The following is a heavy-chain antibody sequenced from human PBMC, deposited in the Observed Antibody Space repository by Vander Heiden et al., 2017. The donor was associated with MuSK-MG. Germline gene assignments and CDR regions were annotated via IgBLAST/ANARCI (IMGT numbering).Heavy chain of an antibody. CDR3: ARSRDYYDSSGSRAHAFDI. V-gene: IGHV1-18*01. Sequence: QVQLVQSGAEVQKPGASVKVSCKASGYTFTNYGISWVRQAPGQGLEWMGWISTYNGNTNYAQKFQGRVTVTTDTSTSTAYMELRSLRSDDTAVYYCARSRDYYDSSGSRAHAFDIWGQGTVVSVSP. D-gene: IGHD3-22*01. J-gene: IGHJ3*02. CDR2: ISTYNGNT. CDR1: GYTFTNYG.